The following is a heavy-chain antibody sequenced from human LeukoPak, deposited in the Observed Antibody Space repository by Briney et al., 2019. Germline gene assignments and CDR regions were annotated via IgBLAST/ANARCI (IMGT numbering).Heavy chain of an antibody. Sequence: ASVKVSCKASGSTFNGYYMHWVRQAPGQGLEWMGWINPNIGDRNYAQKFEGRVTMTRDTSISTAYMELSRLRSDDTALYYCARSRMSDAFDIWGQGTMVTVSS. CDR3: ARSRMSDAFDI. CDR1: GSTFNGYY. CDR2: INPNIGDR. V-gene: IGHV1-2*02. J-gene: IGHJ3*02. D-gene: IGHD2-2*01.